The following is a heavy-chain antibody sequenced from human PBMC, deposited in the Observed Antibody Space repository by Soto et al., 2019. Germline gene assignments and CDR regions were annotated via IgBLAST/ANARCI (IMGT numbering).Heavy chain of an antibody. D-gene: IGHD2-8*01. CDR3: ARSGAYCTSITGLFDPL. Sequence: QAQLVQSGGEVKKPGASVKVSCRASGYTFTSYGYAWVRQAPGQGLEWMGWIRAYNGDTNYAQKFQDRATLTTDTSTTTAHMELRNLGSDDTAVYYCARSGAYCTSITGLFDPLWGLGTLVTVSS. V-gene: IGHV1-18*01. CDR2: IRAYNGDT. J-gene: IGHJ4*02. CDR1: GYTFTSYG.